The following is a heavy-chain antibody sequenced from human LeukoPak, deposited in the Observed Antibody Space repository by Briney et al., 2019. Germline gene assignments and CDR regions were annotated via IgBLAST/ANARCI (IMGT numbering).Heavy chain of an antibody. D-gene: IGHD5-18*01. CDR2: IYYSGST. CDR3: ASLGYSYGPVNC. J-gene: IGHJ4*02. Sequence: SETPHSTCTLSGVSQSSYSCNWYRQPPGKGLEWIGYIYYSGSTNYNPSLKSRVTISVDTSKSQFSLKLSSVTAADTAVYYCASLGYSYGPVNCWGQGTLVTVSS. CDR1: GVSQSSYS. V-gene: IGHV4-59*08.